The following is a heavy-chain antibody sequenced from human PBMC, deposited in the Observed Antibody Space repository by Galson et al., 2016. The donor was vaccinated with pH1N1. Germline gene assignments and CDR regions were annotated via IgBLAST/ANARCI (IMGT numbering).Heavy chain of an antibody. Sequence: SLRLSCAASGFTFSDYWMSWVRQAPGKGLEWVANIKQDGSVKYYVDSVKGRFTISRDNAKNSLYLQMNSLRAEDTAVYYCARAVAAAGSHWGQGILVTVSS. J-gene: IGHJ4*02. CDR3: ARAVAAAGSH. CDR1: GFTFSDYW. D-gene: IGHD6-13*01. CDR2: IKQDGSVK. V-gene: IGHV3-7*01.